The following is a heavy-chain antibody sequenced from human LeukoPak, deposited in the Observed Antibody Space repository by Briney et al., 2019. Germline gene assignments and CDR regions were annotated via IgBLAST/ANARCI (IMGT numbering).Heavy chain of an antibody. V-gene: IGHV4-38-2*01. CDR2: IYHSGST. D-gene: IGHD2-2*02. CDR3: ALVSVPAAIPEGT. CDR1: GYSISSGYY. Sequence: SETLSLTCAVSGYSISSGYYWGWIRQPPGKGLEWFGSIYHSGSTYYNPSLKSRVTISVDTSKNQFSLKLSSVTAADTAVYYCALVSVPAAIPEGTWGQGTLVTVSS. J-gene: IGHJ5*02.